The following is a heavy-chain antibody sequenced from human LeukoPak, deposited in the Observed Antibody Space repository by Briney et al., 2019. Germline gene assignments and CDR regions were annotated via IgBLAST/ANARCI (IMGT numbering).Heavy chain of an antibody. V-gene: IGHV3-74*01. CDR3: ARVEAPYFDFWKGYLNAFDM. CDR1: GFTFSRYW. D-gene: IGHD3-3*01. CDR2: INNDGSST. Sequence: PGGSLRLSCAASGFTFSRYWIHWVRQAPGKGLLWVSRINNDGSSTNYGDSVKGRFTSSRDNAKNTVYLRMNSLRAEDTAVYFCARVEAPYFDFWKGYLNAFDMWGLGTMVTVSS. J-gene: IGHJ3*02.